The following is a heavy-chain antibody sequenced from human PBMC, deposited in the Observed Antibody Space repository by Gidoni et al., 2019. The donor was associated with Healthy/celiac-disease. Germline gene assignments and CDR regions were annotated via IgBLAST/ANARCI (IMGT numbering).Heavy chain of an antibody. CDR2: ISGSGGST. D-gene: IGHD5-18*01. Sequence: QRLESGGGLVQPGGSLRLPCAAPGSPFSSYAMSWVRQAPGKGLEWVSAISGSGGSTYYADSVKGRFTISRDNSKNTLYLQMNSLRAEDTAVYYCAKPRSAMAAYFDYWGQGTLVTVSS. V-gene: IGHV3-23*01. CDR3: AKPRSAMAAYFDY. J-gene: IGHJ4*02. CDR1: GSPFSSYA.